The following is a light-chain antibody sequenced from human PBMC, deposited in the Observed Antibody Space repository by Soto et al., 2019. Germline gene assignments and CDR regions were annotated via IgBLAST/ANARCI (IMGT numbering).Light chain of an antibody. Sequence: QSVLTQPPSASASLGASATLTCTLSSGYSNYKVDWYQQRPGKGPRFVMRVGTGGIVGSKGDGIPDRFSVLGSGLNRYLTIKNIQEEDESDYHCGADHGSGSNFVVFGGGTQLTVL. V-gene: IGLV9-49*01. CDR3: GADHGSGSNFVV. CDR2: VGTGGIVG. J-gene: IGLJ2*01. CDR1: SGYSNYK.